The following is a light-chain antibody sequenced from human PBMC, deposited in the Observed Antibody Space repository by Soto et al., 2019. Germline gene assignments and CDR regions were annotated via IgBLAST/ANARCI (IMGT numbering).Light chain of an antibody. V-gene: IGLV1-40*01. CDR3: QSYDSSLSAVV. CDR2: GNS. J-gene: IGLJ3*02. Sequence: QSVLTQPSSVSGAPGQRVTISCTGSSSNIGADYDVHWYQQLPGTAPKLLIYGNSNRPSGVPDRFSGSKSGTSASLAITGLQAEDEADYYCQSYDSSLSAVVFGGGTKLT. CDR1: SSNIGADYD.